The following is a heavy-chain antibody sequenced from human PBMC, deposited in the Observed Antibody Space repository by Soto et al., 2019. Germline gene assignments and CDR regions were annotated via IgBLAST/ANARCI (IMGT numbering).Heavy chain of an antibody. CDR1: GSTFTSYA. V-gene: IGHV1-3*01. CDR2: INAGNGNT. D-gene: IGHD4-17*01. J-gene: IGHJ1*01. CDR3: ARDRRTTVSTPAEYFQH. Sequence: QVQLVQSGAEVKKPGASVKVSCKASGSTFTSYAMHWVRQAPGQRLEWMGWINAGNGNTKYSQKFQGRVTITRDTSASTANMELSSLRSEDTDLYYCARDRRTTVSTPAEYFQHWGQGTLITVSS.